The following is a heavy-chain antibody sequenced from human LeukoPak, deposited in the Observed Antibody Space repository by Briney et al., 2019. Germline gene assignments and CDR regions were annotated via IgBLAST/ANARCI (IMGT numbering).Heavy chain of an antibody. D-gene: IGHD3-10*01. CDR1: GFTFSSYW. CDR3: ATDYYVSGSYYRLFY. V-gene: IGHV3-74*01. J-gene: IGHJ4*02. Sequence: GGSLRLSCGASGFTFSSYWMHWVRQAPGKGLVWVSGINSDGGTTTYADSVKGRFTISRDNAKNTLYLQMNNLRAEDTAVYYCATDYYVSGSYYRLFYWGQGTLVTVSS. CDR2: INSDGGTT.